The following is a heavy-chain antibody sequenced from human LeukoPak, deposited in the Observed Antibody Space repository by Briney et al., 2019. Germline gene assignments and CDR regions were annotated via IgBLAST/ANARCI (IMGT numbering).Heavy chain of an antibody. D-gene: IGHD3-22*01. CDR1: GGTSSSYA. CDR3: ARGLMYYYDSSGSLAFDY. J-gene: IGHJ4*02. Sequence: ASVKVSCKASGGTSSSYAISWVPQAPGQGLEWMGGIIPIFGTANYAQKFQGRVTITADESTSTAYMELSSLRSEDTAEYYCARGLMYYYDSSGSLAFDYWGQGTLVTVSS. CDR2: IIPIFGTA. V-gene: IGHV1-69*13.